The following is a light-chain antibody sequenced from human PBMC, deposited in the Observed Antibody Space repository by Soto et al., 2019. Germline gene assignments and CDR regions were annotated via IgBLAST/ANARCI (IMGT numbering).Light chain of an antibody. CDR3: QKYNSAPLT. Sequence: DIQVTQSPSSLSASVGDRVTITCRASQCITNYLAWYQQKPGKVPKLLISAVSALQSGVPSRFSGRGSGTEFTLTISSLQPEDVATYYCQKYNSAPLTFGGGTKVDI. V-gene: IGKV1-27*01. CDR2: AVS. CDR1: QCITNY. J-gene: IGKJ4*01.